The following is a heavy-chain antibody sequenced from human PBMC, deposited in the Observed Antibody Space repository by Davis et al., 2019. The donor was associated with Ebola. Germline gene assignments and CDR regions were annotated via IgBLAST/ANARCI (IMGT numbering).Heavy chain of an antibody. CDR2: ISSNGGST. J-gene: IGHJ1*01. CDR3: ARVEYDSSGPTSLLGYFQH. Sequence: GESLKISCAASGFTFSSYGMHWVRQAPGKGLEYVSAISSNGGSTYYANSVKGRFTISRDNSKNTLYLQMGSLRAEDMAVYYCARVEYDSSGPTSLLGYFQHWGQGTLVTVSS. V-gene: IGHV3-64*01. D-gene: IGHD3-22*01. CDR1: GFTFSSYG.